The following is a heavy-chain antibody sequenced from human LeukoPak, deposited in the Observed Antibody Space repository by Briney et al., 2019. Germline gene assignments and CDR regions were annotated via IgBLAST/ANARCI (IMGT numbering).Heavy chain of an antibody. CDR3: ARAAYSSSYAAGY. Sequence: SVTVSCKASGGTFSSYAISWVRQAPGQGLEWMGGIIPIFGTANYAQKFQGRVTITADESTSTAYMELSSLRSEDTAVYYCARAAYSSSYAAGYWGQGTLVTVSS. CDR1: GGTFSSYA. V-gene: IGHV1-69*13. J-gene: IGHJ4*02. CDR2: IIPIFGTA. D-gene: IGHD6-6*01.